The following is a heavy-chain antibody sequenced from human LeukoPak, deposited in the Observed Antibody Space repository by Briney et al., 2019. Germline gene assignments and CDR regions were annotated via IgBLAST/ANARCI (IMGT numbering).Heavy chain of an antibody. J-gene: IGHJ4*02. CDR1: GFTVSNAW. CDR2: IISKTDGVTT. Sequence: GGYLRRSCAASGFTVSNAWMSWVRQAPGEGLEWVCRIISKTDGVTTDYAAPVKGRFTISRDNSINTLYLQMNGLETEDTALYYCATSGTTTTRLLEYWGQGTLVTVS. CDR3: ATSGTTTTRLLEY. V-gene: IGHV3-15*01. D-gene: IGHD1-26*01.